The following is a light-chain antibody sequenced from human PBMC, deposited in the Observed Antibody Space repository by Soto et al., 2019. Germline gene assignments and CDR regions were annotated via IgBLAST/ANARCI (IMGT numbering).Light chain of an antibody. CDR2: TND. CDR1: SSNIGSNT. V-gene: IGLV1-44*01. Sequence: QSVLTQPPSASETPGQRVTISCSGSSSNIGSNTAKWYQQLPGTAPRLLIYTNDQRPSGVPDRFSGSTSGTSASLAISGLQSEDEADYFCAAWDDTLNGPIFGGGTKVTVL. J-gene: IGLJ2*01. CDR3: AAWDDTLNGPI.